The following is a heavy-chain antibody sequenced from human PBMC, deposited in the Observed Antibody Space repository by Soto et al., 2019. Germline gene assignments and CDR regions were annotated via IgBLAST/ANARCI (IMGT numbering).Heavy chain of an antibody. CDR1: GFTFTSYT. CDR3: ARRYCSADNCYSNGFDV. CDR2: ISGNGRTT. D-gene: IGHD2-15*01. Sequence: GGSLRLSCAASGFTFTSYTMAWVRQAPGKGLEWILAISGNGRTTFYADSVKGRFTISRDNAKNSQYLQMNSLRAEDTALYYCARRYCSADNCYSNGFDVWGQGTMVTVSS. J-gene: IGHJ3*01. V-gene: IGHV3-48*01.